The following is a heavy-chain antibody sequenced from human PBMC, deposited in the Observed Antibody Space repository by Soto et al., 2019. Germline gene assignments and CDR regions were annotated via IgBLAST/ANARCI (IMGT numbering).Heavy chain of an antibody. CDR2: ISAYNGNT. V-gene: IGHV1-18*01. CDR3: ARDGYSTNFAY. D-gene: IGHD6-13*01. J-gene: IGHJ4*02. CDR1: GYTFASYG. Sequence: QVQLVQSGAEVKKPGASVKVSCKASGYTFASYGISWVRQAPGQGLEWMGWISAYNGNTNYAQKLKGRVTMTTDTYTSTDYMELRSLRSDDTAVYYCARDGYSTNFAYWGQGTLDTVSS.